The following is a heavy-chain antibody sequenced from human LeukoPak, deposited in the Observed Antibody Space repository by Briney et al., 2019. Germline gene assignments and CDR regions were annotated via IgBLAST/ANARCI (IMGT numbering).Heavy chain of an antibody. Sequence: ASVKVSCKASGGTFSSYPISWVRQAPGQGLEWMGRIIPFLDTTNYAHKFQGRVKITADKSTSTAYLELSSLRSEDTAIYYCARASELVEWSGELLWIWGQGTTVTVSS. CDR3: ARASELVEWSGELLWI. D-gene: IGHD3-10*01. CDR1: GGTFSSYP. CDR2: IIPFLDTT. J-gene: IGHJ6*02. V-gene: IGHV1-69*08.